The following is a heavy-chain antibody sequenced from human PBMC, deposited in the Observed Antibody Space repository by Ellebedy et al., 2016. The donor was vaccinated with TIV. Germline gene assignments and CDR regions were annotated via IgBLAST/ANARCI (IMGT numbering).Heavy chain of an antibody. J-gene: IGHJ4*02. D-gene: IGHD1-26*01. Sequence: PGGSLRLSCAASGFTFSSYAMSWVRQAPRTGLEWVSAISGSGGSTYYADSVKGRFTISRDNSKNTLYLQMNSLRTEDTAVYYCAKDSEARGYFDYWGQGTLVTVSS. CDR2: ISGSGGST. CDR1: GFTFSSYA. V-gene: IGHV3-23*01. CDR3: AKDSEARGYFDY.